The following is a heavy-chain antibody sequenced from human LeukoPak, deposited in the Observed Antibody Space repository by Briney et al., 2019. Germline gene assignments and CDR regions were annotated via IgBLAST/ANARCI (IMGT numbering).Heavy chain of an antibody. CDR3: ARGPLSSYGSGRPYYYYGMDV. CDR2: INAGNGNT. D-gene: IGHD3-10*01. Sequence: GASVKVSCKASGYTFTSYAMHWVRQAPGQSLEWMGWINAGNGNTKYSQKFQGRVTITRDTSASTAYMELSSLRSEDTAVYYCARGPLSSYGSGRPYYYYGMDVWGQGTTVTVSS. J-gene: IGHJ6*02. CDR1: GYTFTSYA. V-gene: IGHV1-3*01.